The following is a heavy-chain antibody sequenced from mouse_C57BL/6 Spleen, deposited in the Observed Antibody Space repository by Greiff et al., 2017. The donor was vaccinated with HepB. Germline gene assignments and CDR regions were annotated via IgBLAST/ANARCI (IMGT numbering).Heavy chain of an antibody. V-gene: IGHV1-50*01. D-gene: IGHD4-1*01. CDR2: IDPSDSYT. CDR3: ARSPLLGRRYFHV. Sequence: QVQLQQPGAELVKPGASVKLSCKASGYTFTSYWMQWVKQRPGQGLEWIGEIDPSDSYTNYNQKFKGKATLTVDTSSSTAYMQLSSLTSEDSAVYYCARSPLLGRRYFHVWGTGTTVTVSS. CDR1: GYTFTSYW. J-gene: IGHJ1*03.